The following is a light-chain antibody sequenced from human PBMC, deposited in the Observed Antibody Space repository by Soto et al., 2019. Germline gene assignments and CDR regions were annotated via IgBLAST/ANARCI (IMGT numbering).Light chain of an antibody. CDR1: QGIRND. CDR2: AAS. V-gene: IGKV1-6*01. CDR3: LQDYNYPPT. J-gene: IGKJ2*01. Sequence: AIQMTQSPSSLSASVGDRVTITCRASQGIRNDLGCYQQKPGKAPKLLIYAASSLQSGVPSRFSGSGSGTDFTLTISSLQPEAFATYYCLQDYNYPPTFGQGTKLEIK.